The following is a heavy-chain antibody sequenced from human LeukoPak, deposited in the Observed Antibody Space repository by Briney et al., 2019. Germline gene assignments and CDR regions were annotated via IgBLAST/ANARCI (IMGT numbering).Heavy chain of an antibody. CDR3: ARIPAAPYYYYVDV. CDR1: GGSISSSSYY. Sequence: SETLSLTCTVSGGSISSSSYYWGWIRQPPGKGLEWIGSIYYSGSTYYNPSLKSRVTISVDTSKNQFSLKLSSVTAADTAVYYCARIPAAPYYYYVDVWGKGTTVTVSS. J-gene: IGHJ6*03. D-gene: IGHD2-2*01. CDR2: IYYSGST. V-gene: IGHV4-39*07.